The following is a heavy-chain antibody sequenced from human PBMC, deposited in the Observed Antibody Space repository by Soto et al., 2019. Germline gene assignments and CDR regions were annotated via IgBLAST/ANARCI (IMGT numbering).Heavy chain of an antibody. Sequence: GASVKVSCKASGYTFTSYGISWVRQAPGQGLEWMGWISAYNGNTNYARKLQGRVTMTTDTSTSTAYMELRSLRSDDTAVYYCARGVYYDSSGPSFDPWGQGTLVTVSS. J-gene: IGHJ5*02. V-gene: IGHV1-18*01. CDR1: GYTFTSYG. D-gene: IGHD3-22*01. CDR2: ISAYNGNT. CDR3: ARGVYYDSSGPSFDP.